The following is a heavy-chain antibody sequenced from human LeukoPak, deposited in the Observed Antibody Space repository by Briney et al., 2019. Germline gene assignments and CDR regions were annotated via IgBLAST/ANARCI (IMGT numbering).Heavy chain of an antibody. D-gene: IGHD3-10*01. Sequence: ASVKVSCKASGYTFTSYDINWVRQASGQGLEWMGWMNPNNGNTGYAQKFQGRVTMTRDTSISTAYMELRGLRSEDTAVYYCVRDGEGVAISVNYWFDPWGQGTLVTVSS. CDR2: MNPNNGNT. V-gene: IGHV1-8*01. CDR3: VRDGEGVAISVNYWFDP. J-gene: IGHJ5*02. CDR1: GYTFTSYD.